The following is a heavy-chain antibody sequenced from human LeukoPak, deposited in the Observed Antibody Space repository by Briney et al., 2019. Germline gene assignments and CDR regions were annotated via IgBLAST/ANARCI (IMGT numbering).Heavy chain of an antibody. Sequence: KPSETLSLTCTVSGGSISSYYWSWIRQPPGKGLEWIGYIYYSGSTNYNPSLKSRVTISVDTSKNQFSLKLSSVTAAGTAVYYCARKDSNSEYYYYGMDVWGQGTTVTVSS. V-gene: IGHV4-59*01. D-gene: IGHD2/OR15-2a*01. J-gene: IGHJ6*02. CDR2: IYYSGST. CDR3: ARKDSNSEYYYYGMDV. CDR1: GGSISSYY.